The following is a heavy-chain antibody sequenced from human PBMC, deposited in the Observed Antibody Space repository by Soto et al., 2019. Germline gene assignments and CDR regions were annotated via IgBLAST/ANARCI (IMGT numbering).Heavy chain of an antibody. CDR1: GGSFSGYY. CDR3: ARARRVLRFLEWLFEPYGMDV. CDR2: INHSGST. J-gene: IGHJ6*02. V-gene: IGHV4-34*01. Sequence: TLSLTCAVYGGSFSGYYWSWIRQPPGKGLEWIGEINHSGSTNYNPSLKSRVTISVDTSKNQFSLKLSSVTAADTAVYYCARARRVLRFLEWLFEPYGMDVWGQGTTVTVSS. D-gene: IGHD3-3*01.